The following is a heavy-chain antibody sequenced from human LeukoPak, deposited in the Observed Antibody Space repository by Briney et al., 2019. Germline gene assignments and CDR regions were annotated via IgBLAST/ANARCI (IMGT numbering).Heavy chain of an antibody. J-gene: IGHJ4*02. CDR2: MSYDGFNK. CDR1: GFTFSSYA. CDR3: AKEGAGSGWYWDY. Sequence: AGGSLRLSCAASGFTFSSYAMHWVRQSLGKGLEWVAVMSYDGFNKYYADSVKGRFTISRDNSKNTLYLQMNSLRAEDTAVYYCAKEGAGSGWYWDYWGQGTLVTVSS. D-gene: IGHD6-19*01. V-gene: IGHV3-30*18.